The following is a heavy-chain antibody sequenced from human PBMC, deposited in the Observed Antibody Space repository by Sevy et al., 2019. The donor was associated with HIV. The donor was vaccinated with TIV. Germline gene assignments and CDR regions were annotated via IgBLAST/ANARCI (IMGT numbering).Heavy chain of an antibody. J-gene: IGHJ4*02. CDR2: IYYSGST. D-gene: IGHD6-13*01. Sequence: KASETLSLTCTVSGDSISNNDYYWAWIRQPPGKGLDWIGSIYYSGSTYYTPSLKSRVTISVDTSKNQFSLKLRSVTAADTAVYYCAREGPRIAQFDYWGQGTLVTVSS. V-gene: IGHV4-39*02. CDR3: AREGPRIAQFDY. CDR1: GDSISNNDYY.